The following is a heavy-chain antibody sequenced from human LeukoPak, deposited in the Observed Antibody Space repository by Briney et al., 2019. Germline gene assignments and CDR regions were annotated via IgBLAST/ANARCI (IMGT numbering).Heavy chain of an antibody. J-gene: IGHJ3*02. CDR1: GGSISSYY. V-gene: IGHV4-59*06. CDR2: IYYSGST. D-gene: IGHD2-21*02. Sequence: SETLSLTCTVSGGSISSYYWSWIRQHPGKGLEWLGYIYYSGSTYYNPSLKSRVTISVDTSKNQFSLKLSSVTAADTAVYYCARDPLAYCGGDCPPMAFDIWGQGTMVTVSS. CDR3: ARDPLAYCGGDCPPMAFDI.